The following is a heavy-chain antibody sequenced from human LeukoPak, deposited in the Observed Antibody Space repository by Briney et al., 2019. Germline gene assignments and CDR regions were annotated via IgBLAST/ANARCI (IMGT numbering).Heavy chain of an antibody. J-gene: IGHJ5*02. CDR1: GGTFSSYA. CDR3: SRDDGSSSYYQRIWFDP. Sequence: SVKVSCKASGGTFSSYAIIWVGPAPGQGREWMGGVIPIFGTANYAPKLQGTVPITTEEFTSPAYTELGRLGSEDTAVYYCSRDDGSSSYYQRIWFDPWGQGTLVTVSS. V-gene: IGHV1-69*05. D-gene: IGHD3-22*01. CDR2: VIPIFGTA.